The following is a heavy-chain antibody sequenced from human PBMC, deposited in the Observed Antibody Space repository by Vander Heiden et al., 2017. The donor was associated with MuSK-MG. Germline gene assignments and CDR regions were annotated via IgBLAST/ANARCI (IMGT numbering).Heavy chain of an antibody. CDR2: IIPIFGTA. D-gene: IGHD1-26*01. Sequence: QAQPVPSAAEEKKPGAWVTVSCKASGGTSSSYAISWVRQAPGQELEWMGGIIPIFGTANYAQKFQGRVTITADESTSTAYMELSSLRSEDTAVYYCASIVGATVTYFDYWGQGTLVTVSS. J-gene: IGHJ4*02. V-gene: IGHV1-69*01. CDR3: ASIVGATVTYFDY. CDR1: GGTSSSYA.